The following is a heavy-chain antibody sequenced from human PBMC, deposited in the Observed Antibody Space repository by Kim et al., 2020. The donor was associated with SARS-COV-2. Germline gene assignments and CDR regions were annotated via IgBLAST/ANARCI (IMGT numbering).Heavy chain of an antibody. V-gene: IGHV3-30*02. Sequence: SVKGRFTISRDNSKNTLYLQMNSLRAEDTAVYYCAKDKGPIQLWSYYFDYWGQGTLVTVSS. J-gene: IGHJ4*02. CDR3: AKDKGPIQLWSYYFDY. D-gene: IGHD5-18*01.